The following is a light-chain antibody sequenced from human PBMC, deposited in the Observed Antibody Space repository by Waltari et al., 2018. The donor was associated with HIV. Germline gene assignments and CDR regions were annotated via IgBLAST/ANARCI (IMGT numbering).Light chain of an antibody. CDR2: GES. CDR1: QSVSSK. CDR3: QQQNNWTPWT. V-gene: IGKV3-15*01. Sequence: EIVMTQSPGTLSVSPGERATLSCRASQSVSSKLAWYQQKPGQAPRLLLYGESTRATGSPGRFSGSGSGTEFTFTISSLQSEDSAVYSCQQQNNWTPWTFGQGTRVEIK. J-gene: IGKJ1*01.